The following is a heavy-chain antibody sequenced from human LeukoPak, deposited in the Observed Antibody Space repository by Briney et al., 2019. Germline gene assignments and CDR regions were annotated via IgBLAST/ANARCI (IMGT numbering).Heavy chain of an antibody. CDR2: IFHSGTT. D-gene: IGHD6-19*01. CDR1: GGSISSNY. CDR3: ARVSLQWRDAFDV. V-gene: IGHV4-38-2*02. Sequence: SETLSLTCTVSGGSISSNYCSWIRQPPGKGLEWIGSIFHSGTTYYSPSLKSRVTISVDTSKNQFSLKLNSVTAADTAVYYCARVSLQWRDAFDVWGQGTMVTVSS. J-gene: IGHJ3*01.